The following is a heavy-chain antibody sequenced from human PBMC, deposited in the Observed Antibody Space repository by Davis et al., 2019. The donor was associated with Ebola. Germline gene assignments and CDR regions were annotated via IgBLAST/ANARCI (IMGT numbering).Heavy chain of an antibody. V-gene: IGHV3-30*04. CDR2: ISYDGSYK. CDR3: VGEVGTTHY. Sequence: GESLKISCAASGFIFSSYAMHWVRQAPGRGLEWVAIISYDGSYKYYADSVKSRFTISRDNSRKTLCLQMNSLRADDTAVYYCVGEVGTTHYWGQGTLVTVSS. D-gene: IGHD1-26*01. CDR1: GFIFSSYA. J-gene: IGHJ4*02.